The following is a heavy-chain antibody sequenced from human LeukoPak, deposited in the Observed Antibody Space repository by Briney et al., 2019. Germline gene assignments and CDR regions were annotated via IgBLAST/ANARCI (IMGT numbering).Heavy chain of an antibody. CDR1: GFTLSSYS. J-gene: IGHJ4*02. Sequence: GGSLRLSCAASGFTLSSYSMNSVRQAPGKGLEWVSSISSSSSYIYYAASVKGRFTISRDNAKNSLYLQMNSLRAEDTAVYYWASTATAMVYFDYWGQGTVVTVSS. CDR2: ISSSSSYI. D-gene: IGHD5-18*01. CDR3: ASTATAMVYFDY. V-gene: IGHV3-21*01.